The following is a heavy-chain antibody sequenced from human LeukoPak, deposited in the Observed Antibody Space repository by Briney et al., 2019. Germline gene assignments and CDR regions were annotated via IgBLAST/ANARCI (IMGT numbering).Heavy chain of an antibody. CDR3: ARRGIAGYYYYYGMDV. J-gene: IGHJ6*02. D-gene: IGHD6-13*01. V-gene: IGHV3-23*01. Sequence: GGSLRLSCAASGFTFSSYAMSWVRQAPGKGLEWVSAISGSGGSTYYADSVKGRFTISRDNSKNTLYLQMNSLRAEDTAVYYCARRGIAGYYYYYGMDVWGQGTTVTVSS. CDR2: ISGSGGST. CDR1: GFTFSSYA.